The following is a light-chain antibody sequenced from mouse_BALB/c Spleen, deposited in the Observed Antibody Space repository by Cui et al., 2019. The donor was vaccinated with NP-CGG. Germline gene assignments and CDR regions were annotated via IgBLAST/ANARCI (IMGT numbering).Light chain of an antibody. CDR1: TGAVTTSHY. J-gene: IGLJ1*01. CDR2: GTN. CDR3: ALWYSNHWV. Sequence: AVLTQESALPTSPGETVQLPYRLSTGAVTTSHYANWVQEKPDHLFTGLIGGTNNRVPGVPARFSGSLIGDKAALTITGSQTEDEAIYFCALWYSNHWVFGGGTKLTVL. V-gene: IGLV1*01.